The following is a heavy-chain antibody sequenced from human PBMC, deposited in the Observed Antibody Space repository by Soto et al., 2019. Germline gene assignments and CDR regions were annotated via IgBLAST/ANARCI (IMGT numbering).Heavy chain of an antibody. CDR1: GGSINTYY. V-gene: IGHV4-39*07. CDR2: ICHSGST. Sequence: PSETLSLTCSVSGGSINTYYCGCIRQPPGKGLEWIGCICHSGSTYYNPSLKSRVTISVDRSKNQFSLKLSSVTAADTAVYYCARVPGPWGQGTLVTVSS. CDR3: ARVPGP. J-gene: IGHJ5*02.